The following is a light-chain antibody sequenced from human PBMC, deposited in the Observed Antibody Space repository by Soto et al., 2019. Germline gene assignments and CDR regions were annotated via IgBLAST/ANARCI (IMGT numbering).Light chain of an antibody. Sequence: EIIMTQSPATLSVSPGERVTLSCRASQSVSDNVAWYQQRPGQSPRLLMHSASARAAGLPARFSGSGSGTDFTLTISGLQPEDLATYYCQSYNTARPTFGQGTRLEN. CDR3: QSYNTARPT. V-gene: IGKV3-15*01. J-gene: IGKJ5*01. CDR2: SAS. CDR1: QSVSDN.